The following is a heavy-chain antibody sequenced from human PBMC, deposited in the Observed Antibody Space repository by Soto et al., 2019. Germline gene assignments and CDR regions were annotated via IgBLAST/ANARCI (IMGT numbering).Heavy chain of an antibody. D-gene: IGHD5-18*01. CDR3: AREGRGYSYGYSFDY. V-gene: IGHV4-59*01. Sequence: QVQLQESGPGLVKPSETLSLTCTVSGGSISSYYWSWIRQPPGKGLEWIGYIYYSGSTNYKPSLKSRVTRSVDTSKIQFSQKLSSVTAADTAVYYCAREGRGYSYGYSFDYWGPGTLVTVSS. CDR2: IYYSGST. J-gene: IGHJ4*02. CDR1: GGSISSYY.